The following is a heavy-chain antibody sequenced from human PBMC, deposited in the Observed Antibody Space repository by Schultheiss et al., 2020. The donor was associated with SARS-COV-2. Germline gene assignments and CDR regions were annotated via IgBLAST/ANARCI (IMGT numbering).Heavy chain of an antibody. CDR3: ARGAGGYCSGGSCYSYHYYGMDV. D-gene: IGHD2-15*01. V-gene: IGHV5-51*01. CDR1: GYSFTSYW. Sequence: GGSLRLSCKGSGYSFTSYWIGWVRQMPGKGLEWMGIIFPADSETRYSPSFQGQVTISADKSTNTAYLQWSSLKASDTAMYYCARGAGGYCSGGSCYSYHYYGMDVWGQGTTVTVSS. J-gene: IGHJ6*02. CDR2: IFPADSET.